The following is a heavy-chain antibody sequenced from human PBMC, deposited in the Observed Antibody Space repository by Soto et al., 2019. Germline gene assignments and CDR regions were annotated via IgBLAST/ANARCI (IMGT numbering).Heavy chain of an antibody. CDR1: GFTFSNAW. CDR2: IKSKTDGGTT. CDR3: TTVGYYYDSTGYLDY. Sequence: EVQLVESGGGLVKPGGSLRLSCAASGFTFSNAWMSWVRQAPGKGLEWVGRIKSKTDGGTTDYAAPVKGRFTISRDDSKNTLYLQMNSLKTEDTAVHYCTTVGYYYDSTGYLDYWGQGTLVTVSS. J-gene: IGHJ4*02. D-gene: IGHD3-22*01. V-gene: IGHV3-15*01.